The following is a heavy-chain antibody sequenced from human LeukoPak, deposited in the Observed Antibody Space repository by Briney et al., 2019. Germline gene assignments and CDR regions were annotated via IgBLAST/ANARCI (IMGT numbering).Heavy chain of an antibody. J-gene: IGHJ4*02. CDR1: GFTFSSSG. V-gene: IGHV3-30*02. CDR3: ARGGGTMIVVLPDY. D-gene: IGHD3-22*01. CDR2: IRYDGSNK. Sequence: PGGSLRLSCAASGFTFSSSGMHWVRQAPGKGLEWVAFIRYDGSNKYYADSVKGRFTISRDNSKNTLNLQMNSLRAEDTAVYYCARGGGTMIVVLPDYWGQGTLVTVSS.